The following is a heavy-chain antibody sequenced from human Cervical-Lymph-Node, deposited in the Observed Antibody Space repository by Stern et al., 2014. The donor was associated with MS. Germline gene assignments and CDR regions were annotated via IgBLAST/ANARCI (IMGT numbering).Heavy chain of an antibody. CDR1: GLTLSSSG. D-gene: IGHD3-3*01. CDR2: VSYAGSKK. CDR3: AKDPRGIFGVIIPYFDF. V-gene: IGHV3-30*18. Sequence: QVQLVESGGGVVQPGRSLRLSCVASGLTLSSSGMHWVRQAPGKGLEWVAGVSYAGSKKYYADSVKGRFTIARDNSKKTLYLQMDSLRPEDTALYYCAKDPRGIFGVIIPYFDFWGQGTQVTVSS. J-gene: IGHJ4*02.